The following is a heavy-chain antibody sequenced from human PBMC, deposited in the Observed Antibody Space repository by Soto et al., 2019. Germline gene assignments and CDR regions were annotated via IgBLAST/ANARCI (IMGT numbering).Heavy chain of an antibody. V-gene: IGHV5-10-1*01. Sequence: GESLKISCKGSGYSFTSYWISWVRQMPGKGLEWMGRIDPSDSYTNYSPSFQGHVTISADKSISTAYLQWSSLKASDTAMYYCARTGITMVRGDPSWFDPWGQGTLVTVSS. CDR1: GYSFTSYW. CDR2: IDPSDSYT. CDR3: ARTGITMVRGDPSWFDP. J-gene: IGHJ5*02. D-gene: IGHD3-10*01.